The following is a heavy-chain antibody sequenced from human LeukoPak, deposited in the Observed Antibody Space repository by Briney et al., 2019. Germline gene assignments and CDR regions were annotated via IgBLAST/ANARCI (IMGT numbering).Heavy chain of an antibody. CDR3: ARGLGVRVRVWFDP. V-gene: IGHV4-30-4*07. CDR1: GGSISSGGYF. J-gene: IGHJ5*02. D-gene: IGHD3-10*01. Sequence: SETLSLTCAVSGGSISSGGYFWNWIRQPPGKGLEWRGYIHYRGATYYNPSLKSRLTLSVDTSKTQFSLKLSSVTAADTAVYYCARGLGVRVRVWFDPWGQGTLVTASS. CDR2: IHYRGAT.